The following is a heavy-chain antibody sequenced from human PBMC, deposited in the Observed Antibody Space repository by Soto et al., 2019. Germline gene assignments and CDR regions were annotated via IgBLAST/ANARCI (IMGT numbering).Heavy chain of an antibody. V-gene: IGHV3-15*07. CDR1: GFTFSNAW. Sequence: EVQLVESGGGLVKPGGSLRLSCAASGFTFSNAWMNWVRQAPGKGLEWVGRIKSKTDGGTTDYAEPVKGRFTISRDDSKNTLYLQMNSLKTEDTAVYYCTTLIAAAPGELPFDYWGQGTLVTVSS. CDR3: TTLIAAAPGELPFDY. D-gene: IGHD6-13*01. J-gene: IGHJ4*02. CDR2: IKSKTDGGTT.